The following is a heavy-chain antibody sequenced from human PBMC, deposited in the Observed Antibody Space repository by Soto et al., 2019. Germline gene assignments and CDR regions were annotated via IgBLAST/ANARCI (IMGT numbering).Heavy chain of an antibody. D-gene: IGHD4-4*01. V-gene: IGHV5-51*01. J-gene: IGHJ6*02. CDR1: GYSFTSYW. CDR3: ARHGYSNYAYPYYGMDV. Sequence: GESLKISCKGSGYSFTSYWIGWVRQMPGKGLEWMGIIYPGDSDTRYSPSFQGQVTISADKPISTAYLQWSSLKASDTAMYYCARHGYSNYAYPYYGMDVWGQGTTVTVSS. CDR2: IYPGDSDT.